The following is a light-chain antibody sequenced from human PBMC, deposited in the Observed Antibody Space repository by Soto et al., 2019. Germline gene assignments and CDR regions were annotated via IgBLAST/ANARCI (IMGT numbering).Light chain of an antibody. CDR2: DAS. V-gene: IGKV3-20*01. CDR1: QSVSSSS. CDR3: QQYGSSPHT. Sequence: EIVLTQSPGPLSLSPGERATLSCRASQSVSSSSLAWFQQKPGQAPRLLIYDASSRATGIPDRFSGSGSGTDFTLTISRLEPEDLAVYYCQQYGSSPHTFGQWTKVEVK. J-gene: IGKJ1*01.